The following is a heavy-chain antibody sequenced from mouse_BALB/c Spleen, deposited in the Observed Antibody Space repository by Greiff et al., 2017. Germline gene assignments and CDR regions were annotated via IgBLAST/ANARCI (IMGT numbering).Heavy chain of an antibody. D-gene: IGHD1-1*01. CDR3: ASYYGSSYY. Sequence: VQLHQSGAELAKPGASVKMSCKASGYTFTSYWMHWVKQRPGQGLEWIGYINPSTGYTEYNQKFKDKATLTADKSSSTAYMQLSSLTSEDSAVYYCASYYGSSYYWGQGTTLTVSS. CDR1: GYTFTSYW. V-gene: IGHV1-7*01. J-gene: IGHJ2*01. CDR2: INPSTGYT.